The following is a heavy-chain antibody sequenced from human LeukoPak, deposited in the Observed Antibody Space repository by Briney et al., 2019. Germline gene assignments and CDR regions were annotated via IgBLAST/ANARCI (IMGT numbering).Heavy chain of an antibody. CDR1: GYTFTGYY. J-gene: IGHJ4*02. D-gene: IGHD3-10*02. CDR2: INPNSGGT. CDR3: ARPLGSGSYSPYYFDY. Sequence: GASVKVSCKASGYTFTGYYMHWVRQAPGQGLEWMGWINPNSGGTNYAQKFQGRVTMTRDTSICTAYMELSRLRSDDTAVYYCARPLGSGSYSPYYFDYWGQGTLVTVSS. V-gene: IGHV1-2*02.